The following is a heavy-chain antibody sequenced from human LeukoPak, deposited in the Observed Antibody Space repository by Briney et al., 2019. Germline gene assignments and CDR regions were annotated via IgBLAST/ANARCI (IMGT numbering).Heavy chain of an antibody. D-gene: IGHD3-3*02. CDR3: ARDSNSFDY. CDR1: GFTFSSYW. J-gene: IGHJ4*02. CDR2: IKQDGSEK. V-gene: IGHV3-7*01. Sequence: PGGSLRLSCAASGFTFSSYWMTWVRQAPGKGLGWVANIKQDGSEKFYVDSVKGRFTISRDDAKNSLYLQMNSLRDEDTALYYCARDSNSFDYWGQGTLVTVSS.